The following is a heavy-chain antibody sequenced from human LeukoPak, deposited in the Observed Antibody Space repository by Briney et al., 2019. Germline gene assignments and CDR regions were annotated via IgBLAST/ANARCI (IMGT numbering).Heavy chain of an antibody. J-gene: IGHJ4*02. CDR1: GGTFSSYA. D-gene: IGHD1-26*01. V-gene: IGHV1-69*06. CDR2: INPIFGTA. Sequence: SVKVSCKASGGTFSSYAISWVRQAPGQGLEWMGGINPIFGTANYAQKFQGRVTITADKSTSTAYMELSSLRSEDTAVYYCARAGRSSGSYYYWGQGTLVTVSS. CDR3: ARAGRSSGSYYY.